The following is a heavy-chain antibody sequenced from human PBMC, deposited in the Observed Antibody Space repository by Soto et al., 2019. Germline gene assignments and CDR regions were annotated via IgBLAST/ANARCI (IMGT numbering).Heavy chain of an antibody. CDR2: ISYDGSNK. Sequence: PGGSLRLSCAASGFTFSSYGMHWVRQAPGKGLEWVAVISYDGSNKYYADSVKGRFTVSRDNAKNSLYLQMNGLRVEDTAVYYCVRDTYHAFDIWGRGTMVTVSS. V-gene: IGHV3-30*03. CDR3: VRDTYHAFDI. J-gene: IGHJ3*02. CDR1: GFTFSSYG.